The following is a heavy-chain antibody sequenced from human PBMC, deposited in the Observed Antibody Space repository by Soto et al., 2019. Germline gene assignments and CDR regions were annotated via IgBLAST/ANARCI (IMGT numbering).Heavy chain of an antibody. Sequence: SETLSLTCAVYGGSFSGYYWSWIRQPPGKGLEWIGEINHSGSTNYNPSLKSRVTISVDTSKNQFSLKLSSVTAADTAVYYCARGSNRLTVTSPFDYWGQGTLVTVSS. D-gene: IGHD4-17*01. V-gene: IGHV4-34*01. CDR1: GGSFSGYY. J-gene: IGHJ4*02. CDR3: ARGSNRLTVTSPFDY. CDR2: INHSGST.